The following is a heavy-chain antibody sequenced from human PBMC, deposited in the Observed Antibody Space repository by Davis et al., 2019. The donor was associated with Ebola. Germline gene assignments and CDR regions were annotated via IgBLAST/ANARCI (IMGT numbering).Heavy chain of an antibody. Sequence: ASVKVSCKASGDTFSNYAFNWVRQAPGQGLEWMGWINPNTDDRGYVQKFQDRVTMTRDTSINTVYMQLSGVTSDDTAVYFCARELGYCSSTSCSKQSFDYWGQGTLVTVSS. J-gene: IGHJ4*02. D-gene: IGHD2-2*01. CDR3: ARELGYCSSTSCSKQSFDY. V-gene: IGHV1-2*02. CDR1: GDTFSNYA. CDR2: INPNTDDR.